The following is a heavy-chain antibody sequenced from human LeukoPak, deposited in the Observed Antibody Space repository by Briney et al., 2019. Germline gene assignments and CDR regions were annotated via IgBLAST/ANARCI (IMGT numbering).Heavy chain of an antibody. V-gene: IGHV3-33*01. D-gene: IGHD3-22*01. CDR2: IWYDGSNK. CDR1: GFTFSSYG. Sequence: GGSLRLSCAASGFTFSSYGMHWVRQAPGKGLEWVAVIWYDGSNKYYADSVKGRFTISRDNSKNTLYLQMNSLRAEDTAVYYCASALDYYDNRDIDHWGQGTLVTVSS. CDR3: ASALDYYDNRDIDH. J-gene: IGHJ4*02.